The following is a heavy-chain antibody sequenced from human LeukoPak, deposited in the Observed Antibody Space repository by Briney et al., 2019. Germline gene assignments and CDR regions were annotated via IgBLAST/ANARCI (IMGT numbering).Heavy chain of an antibody. V-gene: IGHV3-48*01. Sequence: GGSLRLSCEVSGFTFSSSRMNWVRQAPGKGLEWVSYISSRGTTKHYADSVKGRFTISRDNAKNALYLQMNSLRAEDTAVYYCARETGSAVGSTDFDYWGQGTLVTVSS. CDR1: GFTFSSSR. CDR3: ARETGSAVGSTDFDY. J-gene: IGHJ4*02. D-gene: IGHD4-17*01. CDR2: ISSRGTTK.